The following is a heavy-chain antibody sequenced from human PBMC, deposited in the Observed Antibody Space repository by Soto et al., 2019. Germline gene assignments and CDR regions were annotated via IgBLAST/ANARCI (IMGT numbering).Heavy chain of an antibody. Sequence: GGSLRLSCAASGFTFSSYAMHWVRQAPGKGLEYVSAISSNGGSTYYANSVKGRFTISRDNSKNTLYLQMGSLRAEDMDVYYCVRGVLGHRSSTSCRIWFDPLGQGTLVTLPS. J-gene: IGHJ5*02. V-gene: IGHV3-64*01. CDR3: VRGVLGHRSSTSCRIWFDP. D-gene: IGHD2-2*01. CDR2: ISSNGGST. CDR1: GFTFSSYA.